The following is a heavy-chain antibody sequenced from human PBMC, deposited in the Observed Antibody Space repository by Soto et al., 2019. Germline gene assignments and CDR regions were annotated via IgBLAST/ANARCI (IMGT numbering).Heavy chain of an antibody. Sequence: SQTLSLTCVISGDSVSSNNAAWHWIRQSPSRGLEWLGKTYYRSKWYYDYAASVKSRITINPDTSKNQFSLHLNSVTPEDTAVYYCASFYFDFWGQGALVTVSS. V-gene: IGHV6-1*01. CDR2: TYYRSKWYY. J-gene: IGHJ4*02. CDR3: ASFYFDF. CDR1: GDSVSSNNAA.